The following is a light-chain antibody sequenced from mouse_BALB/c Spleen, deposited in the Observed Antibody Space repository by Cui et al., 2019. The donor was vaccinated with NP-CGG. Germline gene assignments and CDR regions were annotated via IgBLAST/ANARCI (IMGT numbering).Light chain of an antibody. CDR3: ALWYSNHWV. CDR2: GTN. V-gene: IGLV1*01. CDR1: TGAVTTSNY. Sequence: HGLVSRKSPLTTPPGETVTLTCRSSTGAVTTSNYANWVQEKPDHLFTGLIGGTNNRAPGVPARFSGSLIGDKAALTITGAQTEDEAIYFCALWYSNHWVFGGGTKLTVL. J-gene: IGLJ1*01.